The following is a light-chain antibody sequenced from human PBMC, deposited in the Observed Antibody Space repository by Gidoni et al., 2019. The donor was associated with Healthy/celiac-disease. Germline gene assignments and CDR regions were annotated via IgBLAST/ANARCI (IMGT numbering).Light chain of an antibody. CDR1: QSISSW. V-gene: IGKV1-5*03. Sequence: DILMTQSPSSLSASVGDRVTISCRARQSISSWLAWYQQKPGKAPKRLSYKASSLESGVPSRFSGGGSGTEFTLTISGLQPDDIATYYCQRYNSYPLIFGGGTKVEIK. CDR2: KAS. CDR3: QRYNSYPLI. J-gene: IGKJ4*01.